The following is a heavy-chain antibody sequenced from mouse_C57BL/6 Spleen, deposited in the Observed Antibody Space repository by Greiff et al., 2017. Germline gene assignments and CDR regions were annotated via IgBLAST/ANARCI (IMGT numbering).Heavy chain of an antibody. CDR1: GYTFTSYW. Sequence: QVQLQQPGAELVKPGASVKLSCKASGYTFTSYWRHWVKQRPGRGLEWIGRIDPTSGSTNYNEKFKSKATLTVDKSSSTAYMQLSSLTSEDSAVYYCARRKSGDEDYFDCWSQGTTLTVSS. V-gene: IGHV1-62-3*01. CDR2: IDPTSGST. D-gene: IGHD3-3*01. J-gene: IGHJ2*01. CDR3: ARRKSGDEDYFDC.